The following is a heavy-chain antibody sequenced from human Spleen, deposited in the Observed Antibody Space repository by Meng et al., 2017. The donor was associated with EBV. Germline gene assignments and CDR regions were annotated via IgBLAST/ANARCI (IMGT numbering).Heavy chain of an antibody. CDR2: IYAGGST. V-gene: IGHV3-66*01. D-gene: IGHD2-21*01. CDR1: GFSFSDHY. J-gene: IGHJ4*02. Sequence: EVQLVESGGGLVQPGGSLSLSCAASGFSFSDHYMDWVRQAPGKGLEWVSLIYAGGSTYYADSVKGRFTISIDNSKNTLYLQMNGLRAEDTAVYYCARESPADRCGGDCYSRYFDYWGQVTLVNVSS. CDR3: ARESPADRCGGDCYSRYFDY.